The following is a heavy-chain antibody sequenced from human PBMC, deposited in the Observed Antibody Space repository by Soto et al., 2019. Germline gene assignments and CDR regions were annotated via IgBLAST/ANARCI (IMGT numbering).Heavy chain of an antibody. CDR1: GFTFSSYA. V-gene: IGHV3-23*01. CDR3: ARTIVGGVVHAFDF. D-gene: IGHD1-26*01. Sequence: VQLLESGGGLVQPGGSLRLSCAASGFTFSSYAMNWVRQAPGQGLEWVSTVSDSGGSTYYADSVQGRFTISRGNSKNTLFLHMNSLGAEDTAIYYCARTIVGGVVHAFDFWGQGTLVTVSS. J-gene: IGHJ4*02. CDR2: VSDSGGST.